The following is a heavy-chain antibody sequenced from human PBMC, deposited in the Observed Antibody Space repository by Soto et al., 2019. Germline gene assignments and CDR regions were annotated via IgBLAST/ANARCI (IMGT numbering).Heavy chain of an antibody. V-gene: IGHV3-9*01. J-gene: IGHJ4*02. CDR1: GFTFDDYA. CDR3: AKDNDGGFRY. D-gene: IGHD2-15*01. Sequence: HPGGSLRLSCAASGFTFDDYAMHWVRQAPGKGLEWVSGISWNSGSIGYADSVKGRFTISRDNAKNSLYLQMNSLRAEDTALYYCAKDNDGGFRYWGQGTLVTVSS. CDR2: ISWNSGSI.